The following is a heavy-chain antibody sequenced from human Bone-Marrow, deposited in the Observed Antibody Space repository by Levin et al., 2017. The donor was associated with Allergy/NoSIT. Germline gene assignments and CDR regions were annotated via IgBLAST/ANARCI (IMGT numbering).Heavy chain of an antibody. D-gene: IGHD2-2*01. V-gene: IGHV3-30*18. CDR2: ISYDGSNK. J-gene: IGHJ4*02. CDR1: GFTFSSYG. CDR3: AKGLEVVVVPAALDY. Sequence: GESLKISCAASGFTFSSYGMHWVRQAPGKGLEWVAVISYDGSNKYYADSVKGRFTISRDNSKNTLYLQMNSLRAEDTAVYYCAKGLEVVVVPAALDYWGQGTLVTVSS.